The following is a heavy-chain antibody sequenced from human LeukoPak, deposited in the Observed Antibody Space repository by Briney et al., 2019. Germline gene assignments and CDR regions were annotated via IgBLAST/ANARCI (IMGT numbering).Heavy chain of an antibody. Sequence: GGSLRLSCAASGFTFSTFAMSWVRQAPGKGLEWISAISGSGETTFYADSVAGRFTASRDNSKNTLYLQMDSLRAEDTAVYYCAKDLPWDMAVAHYFDYWGQGILVTVSS. D-gene: IGHD6-19*01. V-gene: IGHV3-23*01. CDR1: GFTFSTFA. CDR2: ISGSGETT. J-gene: IGHJ4*02. CDR3: AKDLPWDMAVAHYFDY.